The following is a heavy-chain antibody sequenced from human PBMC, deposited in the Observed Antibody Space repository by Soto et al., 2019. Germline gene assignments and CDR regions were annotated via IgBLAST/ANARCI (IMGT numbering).Heavy chain of an antibody. CDR2: IYYSGTT. CDR3: ARDSRRLRYYYYGMDV. V-gene: IGHV4-39*02. CDR1: DDSIATISYF. J-gene: IGHJ6*02. Sequence: PSVTLSHNRAITDDSIATISYFRVSIRKPPGKGLEWIGSIYYSGTTYYNPSLKSPVTISVDNSKNQFSLKLSSVTAADTAVYYCARDSRRLRYYYYGMDVWGQGTTVT.